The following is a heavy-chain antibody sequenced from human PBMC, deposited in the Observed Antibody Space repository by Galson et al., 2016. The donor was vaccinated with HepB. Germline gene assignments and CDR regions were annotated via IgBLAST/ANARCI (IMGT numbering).Heavy chain of an antibody. D-gene: IGHD5-24*01. Sequence: KVSCKASGGTFSSYAINWVRQMPGKGLEWMGIIYPGDSDTRYSPSFQGQVTISADKSINTAFLQWSSLKASDTAIYYCARSTSLEAYDYYGMDVWGQGTTVTVSS. CDR1: GGTFSSYA. CDR3: ARSTSLEAYDYYGMDV. V-gene: IGHV5-51*01. CDR2: IYPGDSDT. J-gene: IGHJ6*02.